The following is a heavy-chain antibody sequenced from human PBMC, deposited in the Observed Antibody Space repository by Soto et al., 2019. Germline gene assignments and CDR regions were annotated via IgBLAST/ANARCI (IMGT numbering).Heavy chain of an antibody. CDR1: GGSISGGGCY. CDR3: ARVGRLGSVVPPVHNYIDP. J-gene: IGHJ5*02. Sequence: PSETLSLTCTVSGGSISGGGCYWSWIRQHPGKGLEWIGYIYYSGSTYYNPSLKGRVSISLDTSKNQFSLKLSSLTAADTAVYYCARVGRLGSVVPPVHNYIDPWGQGTLVTVSS. CDR2: IYYSGST. V-gene: IGHV4-31*03. D-gene: IGHD2-21*01.